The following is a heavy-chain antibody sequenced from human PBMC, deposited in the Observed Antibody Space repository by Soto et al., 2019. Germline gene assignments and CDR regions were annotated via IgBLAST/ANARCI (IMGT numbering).Heavy chain of an antibody. CDR3: ARVRVWNDVYYYGMDV. CDR2: INSDGSST. J-gene: IGHJ6*02. Sequence: GGSLRLSCAASGFTFSSYWMHWVRQAPGKGLVWVSRINSDGSSTSYADSVQGRFTISRDNAKNTLYLQMNSLRAEDTAVYYCARVRVWNDVYYYGMDVWGQGTTVPVSS. V-gene: IGHV3-74*01. D-gene: IGHD1-1*01. CDR1: GFTFSSYW.